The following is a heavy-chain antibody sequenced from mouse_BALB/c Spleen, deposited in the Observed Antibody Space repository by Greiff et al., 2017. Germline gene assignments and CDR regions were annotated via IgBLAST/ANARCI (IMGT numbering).Heavy chain of an antibody. J-gene: IGHJ4*01. D-gene: IGHD1-2*01. CDR2: IWAGGST. CDR3: AGSNSLLRLRAMDY. V-gene: IGHV2-9*02. Sequence: VKLMESGPGLVAPSQSLSITCTVSGFSLTSYGVHWVRQPPGKGLEWLGVIWAGGSTNYNSALMSRLSISKDNSKSQVFLKMNSLQTDDTAMYYCAGSNSLLRLRAMDYWGQGTSVTVSS. CDR1: GFSLTSYG.